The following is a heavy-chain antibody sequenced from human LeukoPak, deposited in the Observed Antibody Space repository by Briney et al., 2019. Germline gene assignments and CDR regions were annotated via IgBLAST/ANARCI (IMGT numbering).Heavy chain of an antibody. D-gene: IGHD3-22*01. Sequence: AGGSLRLSCAASGFTVSSNYMGWVRQAPGKGLEWVSVIYSGGDTYYAGSVKGRFTISRDNSKNTLYLQMNSLRAEDTAVYYCARSYYYDSSHTVDYWGQGTLVTVSS. J-gene: IGHJ4*02. CDR1: GFTVSSNY. CDR3: ARSYYYDSSHTVDY. CDR2: IYSGGDT. V-gene: IGHV3-66*01.